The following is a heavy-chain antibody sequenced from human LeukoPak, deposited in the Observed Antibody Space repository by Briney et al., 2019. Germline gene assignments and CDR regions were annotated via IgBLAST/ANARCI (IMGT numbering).Heavy chain of an antibody. CDR2: ISGSGGST. D-gene: IGHD1-26*01. Sequence: GGSLRLSCAASGFTFSRYGMSWVRQDPGKGLEWVSAISGSGGSTYYADSVKGRFTISRDNSKNKLYLQMNSLRAEDTAVYYCANDWEWELLIFDYWGQGTLVTVSS. CDR3: ANDWEWELLIFDY. CDR1: GFTFSRYG. V-gene: IGHV3-23*01. J-gene: IGHJ4*02.